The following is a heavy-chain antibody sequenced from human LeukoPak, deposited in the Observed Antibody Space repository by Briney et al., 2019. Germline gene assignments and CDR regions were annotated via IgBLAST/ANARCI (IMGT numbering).Heavy chain of an antibody. D-gene: IGHD3-10*02. Sequence: KTSETLSHTCTVAGYSISYGYYWGWIRQRPGKGLECIGSIDHSGSTSYNPSLKSRVTISVDTSKNQFSLKVNSVTAADTAVYYCARLPHCSDSMRCYVGGHHMDVWGKGTTVAVSS. V-gene: IGHV4-38-2*02. J-gene: IGHJ6*03. CDR2: IDHSGST. CDR1: GYSISYGYY. CDR3: ARLPHCSDSMRCYVGGHHMDV.